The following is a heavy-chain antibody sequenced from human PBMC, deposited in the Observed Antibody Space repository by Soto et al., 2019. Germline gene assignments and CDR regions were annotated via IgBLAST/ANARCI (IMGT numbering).Heavy chain of an antibody. CDR1: GASVRSGDYY. CDR2: IYNSGGS. CDR3: VGTGTTDDY. Sequence: QVQLQESGPGLVKPSQTLSLTCSVSGASVRSGDYYWHSLRQAPGKGLDWIGYIYNSGGSYYNPSLKGPLTISIDASKNQISLKLNAVTAADTAMYYCVGTGTTDDYWGRGTLVTVSS. J-gene: IGHJ4*02. D-gene: IGHD4-17*01. V-gene: IGHV4-30-4*01.